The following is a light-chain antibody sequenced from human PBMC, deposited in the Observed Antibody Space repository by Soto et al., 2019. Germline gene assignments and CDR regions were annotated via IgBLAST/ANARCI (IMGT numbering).Light chain of an antibody. CDR2: ATS. CDR1: QSLNRNY. CDR3: QRYGLSPPFS. Sequence: EIVLTQSPGTLSLSPGERASLSCRASQSLNRNYVAWYQQKVGQAPRLLIYATSGKATGIPDRFRGSGSGKEFNLTIARLEPEDFAVYYFQRYGLSPPFSFGPGTKVEIK. V-gene: IGKV3-20*01. J-gene: IGKJ3*01.